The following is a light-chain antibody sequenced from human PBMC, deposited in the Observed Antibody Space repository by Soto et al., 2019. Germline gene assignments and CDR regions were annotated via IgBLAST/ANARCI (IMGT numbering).Light chain of an antibody. CDR1: QSVSNNY. CDR3: QQYGSSPET. Sequence: EIVLTRSPGTRSLSPGSRATLSRRASQSVSNNYLAWYQQTPGQAPRLIIYGSSSRATGIADTFSGCGSGKDFTLTISRLEDEDAAVYYCQQYGSSPETFGLGTKVDIK. J-gene: IGKJ1*01. V-gene: IGKV3-20*01. CDR2: GSS.